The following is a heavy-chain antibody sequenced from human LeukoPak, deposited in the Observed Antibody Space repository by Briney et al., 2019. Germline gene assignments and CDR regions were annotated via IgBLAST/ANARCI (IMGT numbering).Heavy chain of an antibody. CDR3: ARDRGDGYEPDY. CDR1: GFTFSSYA. Sequence: PGGSLRLSCAASGFTFSSYAVHWVRQAPGKGLEWVALISYDGSNKYYADSVKGRFTISRDNSKNTLYLQMNSLRAEDTAVYYCARDRGDGYEPDYWGQGTLVTVSS. V-gene: IGHV3-30-3*01. CDR2: ISYDGSNK. J-gene: IGHJ4*02. D-gene: IGHD5-24*01.